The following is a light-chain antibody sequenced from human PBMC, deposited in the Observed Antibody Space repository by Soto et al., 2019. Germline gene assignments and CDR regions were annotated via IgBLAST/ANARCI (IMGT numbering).Light chain of an antibody. CDR2: DAS. CDR1: QSFSSSY. Sequence: EIMLTQSPGTLSLSPGERATLSCRASQSFSSSYLAWYQRKPGQAPRLLIYDASNSAAGGPVRFSGSGSETEFTLTIRSLQSEDFALYYCHQYNNWPWTFGQGTKVDIK. V-gene: IGKV3-15*01. CDR3: HQYNNWPWT. J-gene: IGKJ1*01.